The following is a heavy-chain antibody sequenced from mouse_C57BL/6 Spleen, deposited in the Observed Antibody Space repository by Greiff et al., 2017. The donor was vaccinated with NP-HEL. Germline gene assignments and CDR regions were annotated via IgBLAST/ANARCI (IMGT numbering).Heavy chain of an antibody. CDR2: ILPGSGST. Sequence: VQLQESGAELMKPGASVKLSCKATGYKFTGYWIEWVKQRPGHGLEWIGEILPGSGSTNYNEKFKGKATFTADTSSNTAYMQLSSLTTEDSAIYYWAQRGSNYEGAWFAYWGQGTLVTVSA. J-gene: IGHJ3*01. CDR1: GYKFTGYW. D-gene: IGHD2-5*01. CDR3: AQRGSNYEGAWFAY. V-gene: IGHV1-9*01.